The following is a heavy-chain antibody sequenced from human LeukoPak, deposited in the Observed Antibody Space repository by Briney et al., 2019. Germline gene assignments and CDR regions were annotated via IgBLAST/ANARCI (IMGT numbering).Heavy chain of an antibody. CDR3: AKDGRNYFDY. V-gene: IGHV3-48*04. CDR2: ISSSSSTI. D-gene: IGHD1-1*01. CDR1: GFTFSSYS. J-gene: IGHJ4*02. Sequence: GGSLRLSCAASGFTFSSYSMNWVRQAPGKGLEWVSYISSSSSTIYYADSVKGRFTISRDNSRNSLYLQMNSLRAEDTALYYCAKDGRNYFDYWGQGTLVTVSS.